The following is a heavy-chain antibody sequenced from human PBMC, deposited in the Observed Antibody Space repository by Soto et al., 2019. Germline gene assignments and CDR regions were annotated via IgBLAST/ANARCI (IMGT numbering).Heavy chain of an antibody. Sequence: QVQLQESGPGLVKPSQTLSLTCTVSGGSISSGGYYWSWIRQHPGKGLEWIGYIYYSGSTYYNPCLKSTVTISVDTSKNQFSLKLSSVTAADTAVYYCARVCGGDCHYDMDVWGQGTTVTVSS. J-gene: IGHJ6*02. CDR2: IYYSGST. CDR1: GGSISSGGYY. CDR3: ARVCGGDCHYDMDV. D-gene: IGHD2-21*02. V-gene: IGHV4-31*01.